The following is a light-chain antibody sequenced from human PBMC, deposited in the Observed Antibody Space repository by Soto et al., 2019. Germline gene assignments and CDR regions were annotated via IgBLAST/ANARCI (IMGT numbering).Light chain of an antibody. Sequence: QSVLTQPASVSGSPGQSITISCTGTSSDVGSYNLVSWYQQHPGKAPKLLIYDGSKRPSGVSNRFSESKSGNTASLTISGLQAEDEADYCCCSYVGNSAWVFGSGTNVTVL. V-gene: IGLV2-23*01. CDR2: DGS. CDR3: CSYVGNSAWV. J-gene: IGLJ1*01. CDR1: SSDVGSYNL.